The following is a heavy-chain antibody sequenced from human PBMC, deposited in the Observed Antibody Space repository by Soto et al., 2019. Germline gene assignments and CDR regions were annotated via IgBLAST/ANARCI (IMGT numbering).Heavy chain of an antibody. D-gene: IGHD5-12*01. CDR1: GGSFSGYY. J-gene: IGHJ4*02. V-gene: IGHV4-34*01. Sequence: QVQLQQWGAGLLKPSETLSLTCAVYGGSFSGYYWSWIRQPPGKGLAWIGEINHSGSTNYNPSLKSRVTISVDTAKNQFSLELSSVTAADTAVYYCARGRRDGYNCFDYWGQGTLVTVSS. CDR3: ARGRRDGYNCFDY. CDR2: INHSGST.